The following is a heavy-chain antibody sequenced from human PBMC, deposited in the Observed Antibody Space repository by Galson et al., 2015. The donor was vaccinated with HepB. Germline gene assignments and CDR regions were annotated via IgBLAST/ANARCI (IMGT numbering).Heavy chain of an antibody. J-gene: IGHJ4*02. Sequence: SLRLSCAASGFTFSSYGMHWVRQAPGKGLEWVAVIWYDGSNKYYADSVKGRFTISRDNSKNTLYLQMNSLRAEDTAVYYCARDQFPGSGSYRLDDYWGQGTLVTVSS. CDR2: IWYDGSNK. CDR3: ARDQFPGSGSYRLDDY. V-gene: IGHV3-33*08. CDR1: GFTFSSYG. D-gene: IGHD3-10*01.